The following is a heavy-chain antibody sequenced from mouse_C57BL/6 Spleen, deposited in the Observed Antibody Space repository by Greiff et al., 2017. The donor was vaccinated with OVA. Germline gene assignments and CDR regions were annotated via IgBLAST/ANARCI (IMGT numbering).Heavy chain of an antibody. V-gene: IGHV1-55*01. CDR1: GYTFTSYW. J-gene: IGHJ3*01. CDR2: IYPGSGST. D-gene: IGHD3-1*01. CDR3: ARSETRATWFAY. Sequence: QVQLQQPGAELMKPGASVKMSCKASGYTFTSYWITWVKQRPGQGLEWIGDIYPGSGSTNYNEKFKSKATLTVDTSSSTAYMQLSSLTSEDSAVYYCARSETRATWFAYWGQGTLVTVSA.